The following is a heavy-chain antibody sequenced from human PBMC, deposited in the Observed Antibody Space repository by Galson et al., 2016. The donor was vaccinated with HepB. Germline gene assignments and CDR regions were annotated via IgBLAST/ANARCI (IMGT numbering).Heavy chain of an antibody. Sequence: SLRLSCAASGFTFDEYGMTWFRQAPGKGLEWVSTICGRCGDMDYADSVKGRFTISRDDSKNTLYLHMNSLRVEDTAIYYCAIDPSQWHDLLFGNWPQGTLVTVSA. CDR3: AIDPSQWHDLLFGN. CDR1: GFTFDEYG. V-gene: IGHV3-23*01. CDR2: ICGRCGDM. D-gene: IGHD6-19*01. J-gene: IGHJ4*02.